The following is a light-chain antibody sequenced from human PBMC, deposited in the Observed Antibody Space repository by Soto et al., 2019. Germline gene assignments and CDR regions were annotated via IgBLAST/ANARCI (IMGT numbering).Light chain of an antibody. CDR2: GAS. CDR3: QQYGSSPRT. CDR1: QSVSSN. Sequence: EIVMTQSPATLSVSPGERATLSCRASQSVSSNLAWYQHKPGQAPRLLIYGASIRATGIPDRFSGSGSGTEFTRTISRLEPEDFAVYCCQQYGSSPRTFGQGTKVDIK. V-gene: IGKV3-20*01. J-gene: IGKJ1*01.